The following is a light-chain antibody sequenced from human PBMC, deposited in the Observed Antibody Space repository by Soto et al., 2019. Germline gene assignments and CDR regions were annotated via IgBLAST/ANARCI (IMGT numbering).Light chain of an antibody. V-gene: IGKV1-5*01. CDR2: DAS. CDR1: QSISSW. CDR3: QQYNSYSGT. J-gene: IGKJ1*01. Sequence: DIHRTQSPSTLSASVGDRVTITCRASQSISSWLAWYQQKPGKAPKLLIYDASSLESGVPSRFSGSGSGTEFTLTISSLQPDDFATYYCQQYNSYSGTFGQGTKVEIK.